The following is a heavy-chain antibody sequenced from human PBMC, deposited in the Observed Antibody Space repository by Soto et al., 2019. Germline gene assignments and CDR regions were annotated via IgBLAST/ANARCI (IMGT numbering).Heavy chain of an antibody. CDR3: AAVPVLRFLEWLPAYFDY. J-gene: IGHJ4*02. D-gene: IGHD3-3*01. CDR1: GFMFTSSA. Sequence: SVKVSCKTSGFMFTSSAVQWVRQARGQRLEWIGWLVVGSGNTHYAQHFQERVTLTRDMSTGTAYMELSSLRSEDTAVYYCAAVPVLRFLEWLPAYFDYWGQGTLVTVSS. CDR2: LVVGSGNT. V-gene: IGHV1-58*01.